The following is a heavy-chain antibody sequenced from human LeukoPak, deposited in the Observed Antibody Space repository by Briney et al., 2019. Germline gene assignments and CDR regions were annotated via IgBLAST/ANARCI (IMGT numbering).Heavy chain of an antibody. CDR2: IYYSGST. J-gene: IGHJ3*02. CDR1: GGSISSSSYS. V-gene: IGHV4-39*01. D-gene: IGHD3-10*01. Sequence: SETLSLTCTVSGGSISSSSYSWGWIRQPPGKGLEWIGSIYYSGSTYYNPSLKSRVTISVDTSKNQFSLKLSSVTAADTAVYYCAKNYGSGKDAFDIWGQGTMVTVSS. CDR3: AKNYGSGKDAFDI.